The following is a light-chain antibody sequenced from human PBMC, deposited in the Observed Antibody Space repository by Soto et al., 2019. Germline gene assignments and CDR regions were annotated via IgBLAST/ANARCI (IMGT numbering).Light chain of an antibody. CDR2: DDS. CDR1: NIRSYS. CDR3: QVWDTRGDRPV. Sequence: SYELTQPPSVSVAPGQTAKIACGGDNIRSYSVHWYLQRSDQAPVLVVFDDSDRPSGIPDRFSGSNSGNTATLTISRVEAGDEADYYCQVWDTRGDRPVFGGGTKLTVL. V-gene: IGLV3-21*02. J-gene: IGLJ2*01.